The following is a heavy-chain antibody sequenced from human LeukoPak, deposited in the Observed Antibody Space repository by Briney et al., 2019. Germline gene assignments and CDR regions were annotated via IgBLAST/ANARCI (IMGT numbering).Heavy chain of an antibody. J-gene: IGHJ4*02. CDR1: GFTFSSYG. CDR3: AKDAGYSYGPFDY. D-gene: IGHD5-18*01. V-gene: IGHV3-30*18. CDR2: ISYDGSNK. Sequence: GRSLRLSCAASGFTFSSYGMHWVRQAPGKGLEWVAVISYDGSNKYYADSVKGRFTISRDNSKNTLYPQMNSLRAEDTAVYYRAKDAGYSYGPFDYWGQGTLVTVSS.